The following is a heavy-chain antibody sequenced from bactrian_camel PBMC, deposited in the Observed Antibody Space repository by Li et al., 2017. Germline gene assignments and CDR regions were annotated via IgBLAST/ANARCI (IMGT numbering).Heavy chain of an antibody. V-gene: IGHV3S25*01. CDR2: INSGATSL. D-gene: IGHD1*01. Sequence: QLVESGGGLVQPGGSLRLSCAASGFTFSSYWMYWVRQAPGKGLEWVSVINSGATSLYYADSEKGRFSISRDNAESTVYLQMNSLKPEDTALYYCVRDVSTGINGMNYWGKGTQVTVS. J-gene: IGHJ7*01. CDR1: GFTFSSYW.